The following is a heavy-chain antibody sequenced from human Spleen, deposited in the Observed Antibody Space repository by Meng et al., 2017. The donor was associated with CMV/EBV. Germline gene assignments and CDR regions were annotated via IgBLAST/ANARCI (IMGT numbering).Heavy chain of an antibody. CDR3: AKDRGRGANCDGECLSH. D-gene: IGHD4-17*01. J-gene: IGHJ4*02. V-gene: IGHV3-7*03. CDR1: GFTFSDYW. CDR2: IKYDGSEK. Sequence: GESLKISCAASGFTFSDYWMTWVRQAPGKGLEWVASIKYDGSEKNYVNSVKGRFTISRDNAKNSLYLQMDSLRAEDTATYYCAKDRGRGANCDGECLSHWGQGTLVTVSS.